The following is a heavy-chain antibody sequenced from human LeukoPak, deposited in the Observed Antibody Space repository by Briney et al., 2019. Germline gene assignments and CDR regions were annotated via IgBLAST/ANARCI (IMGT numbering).Heavy chain of an antibody. D-gene: IGHD1-26*01. CDR1: GFTFSSYA. CDR2: ISYDGSNK. CDR3: ARGIVGATTNY. V-gene: IGHV3-30*04. Sequence: GGSLRLSCAASGFTFSSYAMHWVRQAPGKGLEWVAVISYDGSNKYYADSVKGRFTISRDNSKNTLYLQMNSLRAEDTAVYYCARGIVGATTNYWGQGTLVTVSS. J-gene: IGHJ4*02.